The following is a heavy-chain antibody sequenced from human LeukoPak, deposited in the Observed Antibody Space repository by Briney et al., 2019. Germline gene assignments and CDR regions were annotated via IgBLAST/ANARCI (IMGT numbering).Heavy chain of an antibody. Sequence: GGSLRLSCAASGFTFSSYSMNWVRQAPGKGLEWVSSISSSSSYIYYADSVKGRFTISRDNAKNSLYLQMNSLRAEDTAVYYCARILEPSLAAIFVRWYYYGMDVWGQGTTVTVSS. V-gene: IGHV3-21*01. D-gene: IGHD2-15*01. CDR3: ARILEPSLAAIFVRWYYYGMDV. CDR2: ISSSSSYI. CDR1: GFTFSSYS. J-gene: IGHJ6*02.